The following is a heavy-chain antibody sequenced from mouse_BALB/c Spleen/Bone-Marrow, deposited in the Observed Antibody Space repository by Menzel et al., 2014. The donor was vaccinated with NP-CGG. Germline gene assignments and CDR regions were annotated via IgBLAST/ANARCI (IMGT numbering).Heavy chain of an antibody. CDR1: GFSLTSYG. J-gene: IGHJ3*01. CDR2: ILAGGST. Sequence: VQLQQSGPGLVSPSQSLSITCTVSGFSLTSYGVHWVRQPPGKGLEWLGVILAGGSTNYNSALMSRLSISKDNSKSQVFLKMNSLQTDDTAMYYCARAQLGCFASWGQGTLVTVSA. CDR3: ARAQLGCFAS. D-gene: IGHD4-1*02. V-gene: IGHV2-9*02.